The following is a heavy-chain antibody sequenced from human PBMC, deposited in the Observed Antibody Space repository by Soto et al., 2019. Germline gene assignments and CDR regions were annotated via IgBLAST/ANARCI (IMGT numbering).Heavy chain of an antibody. J-gene: IGHJ6*02. CDR3: ATVRFSEWTPPGQYCCINA. D-gene: IGHD3-3*01. V-gene: IGHV3-30-3*01. CDR2: ISYDGNKK. CDR1: GFTFSAYA. Sequence: QVQLVESGGGVVQPGRSLRLSCAASGFTFSAYAMHWVRQGPGKGLEGVAVISYDGNKKYYADSVKGRFTISRNNSKNTRYLQMNSLRAEDTAVYFCATVRFSEWTPPGQYCCINAWGQGTTVTVS.